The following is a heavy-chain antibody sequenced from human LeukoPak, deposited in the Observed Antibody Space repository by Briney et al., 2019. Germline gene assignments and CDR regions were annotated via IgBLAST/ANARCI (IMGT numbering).Heavy chain of an antibody. CDR2: IYYSGST. D-gene: IGHD2-15*01. CDR1: GGSISGYY. V-gene: IGHV4-59*01. J-gene: IGHJ6*02. CDR3: ARGYCSGGSCYLGGYYYYYGMDV. Sequence: SETLSLTCTVSGGSISGYYWSWIRQPPGKGLEWTGYIYYSGSTNYNPSLKSRVTISVDTSKNQFSLKLSSVTAADTAVYYCARGYCSGGSCYLGGYYYYYGMDVWGQGTTVTVSS.